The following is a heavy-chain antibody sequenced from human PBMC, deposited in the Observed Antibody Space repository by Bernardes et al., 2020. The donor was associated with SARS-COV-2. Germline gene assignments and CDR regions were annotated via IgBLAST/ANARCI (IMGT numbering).Heavy chain of an antibody. J-gene: IGHJ6*02. Sequence: GGSLRLSCAASGFTFSSYWMHWVRQAPGKGLVWVARINSDGSSTCYADSVKGRFTISRDNSKNTLYLQMNSLRAEDTAVYYCARAWASSSWLYYYYYGMDVWGQGTTVTVSS. CDR1: GFTFSSYW. D-gene: IGHD6-13*01. V-gene: IGHV3-74*01. CDR3: ARAWASSSWLYYYYYGMDV. CDR2: INSDGSST.